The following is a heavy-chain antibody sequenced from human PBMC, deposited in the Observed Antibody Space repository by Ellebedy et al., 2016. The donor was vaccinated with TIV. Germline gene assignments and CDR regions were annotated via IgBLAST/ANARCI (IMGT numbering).Heavy chain of an antibody. CDR2: ISGSGGSA. Sequence: GESLKISCAASGITLNNYAVNWVRQAPGKGLVWVSAISGSGGSAAYTDSVKGRFNISRDNSKNTIYLQMNNLRAEDTAVYYCAKGVGVGWFYHGLDVWGQGTTVTVSS. CDR1: GITLNNYA. D-gene: IGHD1-26*01. CDR3: AKGVGVGWFYHGLDV. V-gene: IGHV3-23*01. J-gene: IGHJ6*02.